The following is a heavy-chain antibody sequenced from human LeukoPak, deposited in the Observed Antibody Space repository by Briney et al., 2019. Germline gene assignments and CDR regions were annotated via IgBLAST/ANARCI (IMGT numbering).Heavy chain of an antibody. V-gene: IGHV3-48*03. CDR2: ISSSGTTI. CDR1: GFTFSSYE. D-gene: IGHD3-9*01. CDR3: AKGVGYDILTGRPHAFDI. Sequence: GGSLRLSCAASGFTFSSYEMNWVRQAPGKGLEWVSYISSSGTTIYYADSVKGRFTISRDNAKNSLYLQMNSLRAEDTAVYYCAKGVGYDILTGRPHAFDIWGQGTMVTVSS. J-gene: IGHJ3*02.